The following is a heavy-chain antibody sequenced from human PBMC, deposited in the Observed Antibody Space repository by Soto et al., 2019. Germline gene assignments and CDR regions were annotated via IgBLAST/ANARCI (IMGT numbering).Heavy chain of an antibody. CDR3: ARRDYDYIWGSYYFDY. J-gene: IGHJ4*02. D-gene: IGHD3-16*01. CDR1: GFTFSSYA. Sequence: EVQLLESGGGLVQPGGSLRLCCAASGFTFSSYAMSWVRQAPGKGLEWVSAISGSGGSTYYADSVKGRFTISRDNSKNTLYLQMNSLRAEDTAVYYCARRDYDYIWGSYYFDYWGQGTLVTVSS. V-gene: IGHV3-23*01. CDR2: ISGSGGST.